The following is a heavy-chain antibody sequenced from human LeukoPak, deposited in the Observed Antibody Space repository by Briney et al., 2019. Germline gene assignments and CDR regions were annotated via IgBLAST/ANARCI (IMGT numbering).Heavy chain of an antibody. D-gene: IGHD2-15*01. CDR3: ARDPGYCSGGSCYFDY. CDR2: IYYSGRT. J-gene: IGHJ4*02. V-gene: IGHV4-59*01. Sequence: SQTLSLACTVAGASISSYYCSWIRQPPQKVLEWIGYIYYSGRTNYNPCLKRRVTISVDTSKSQFSLKLSSVTAADTAVYYCARDPGYCSGGSCYFDYWGQGTLVTVSS. CDR1: GASISSYY.